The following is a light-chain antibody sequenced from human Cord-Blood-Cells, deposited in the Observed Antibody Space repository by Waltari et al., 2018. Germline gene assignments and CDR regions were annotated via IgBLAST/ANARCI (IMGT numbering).Light chain of an antibody. CDR1: QSNSSW. CDR2: DAS. J-gene: IGKJ1*01. V-gene: IGKV1-5*01. Sequence: DIQMTQSPSTLSASVGDRVTITCRASQSNSSWLAWYQQKPGKAPKLLIYDASSLQSGVPSRFSCSGSGTEFTRTISSLQPDDFATYYCQQYNSYSRTFGQGTKVEIK. CDR3: QQYNSYSRT.